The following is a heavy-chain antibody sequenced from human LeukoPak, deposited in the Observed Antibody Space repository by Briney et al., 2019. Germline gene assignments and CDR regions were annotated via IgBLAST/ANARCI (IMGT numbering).Heavy chain of an antibody. V-gene: IGHV3-74*01. J-gene: IGHJ4*02. CDR3: GSGYLRYFDWLPPAFLDY. D-gene: IGHD3-9*01. CDR2: KNSDGSST. Sequence: PGGSLRLSCAASGFTFSSYWKHWVRPAPGKGLVWVSRKNSDGSSTSYADSVKGRFTISRDHAKNTLYLQMNRLRAEDTAVYYCGSGYLRYFDWLPPAFLDYWGQGTLVTVSS. CDR1: GFTFSSYW.